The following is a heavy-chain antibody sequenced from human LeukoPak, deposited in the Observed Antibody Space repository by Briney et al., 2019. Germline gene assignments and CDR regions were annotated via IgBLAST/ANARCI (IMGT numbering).Heavy chain of an antibody. J-gene: IGHJ6*04. CDR2: ISSSSSTI. CDR3: AELGITMIGGV. CDR1: GFSFSTYS. D-gene: IGHD3-10*02. V-gene: IGHV3-48*04. Sequence: GGSLRLACAASGFSFSTYSMNWVRQAPGKGLEWVSYISSSSSTIYYADSVKGRFTISRDNAKNSLYLQMNSLRAEDTAVYYCAELGITMIGGVWGKGTTVTISS.